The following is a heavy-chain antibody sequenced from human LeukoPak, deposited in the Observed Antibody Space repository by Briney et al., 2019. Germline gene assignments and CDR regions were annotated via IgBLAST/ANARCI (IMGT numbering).Heavy chain of an antibody. CDR1: GGTFSSYA. Sequence: GASVKVSCKASGGTFSSYAISWVRQAPGQGLEWMGGIIPIFGTANYAQKFQGRVTITADESTSTAYMELSSLRSEDTAVYYCARGGGYCTNGVCYFGTFDYWGQGTLVTVSS. CDR3: ARGGGYCTNGVCYFGTFDY. J-gene: IGHJ4*02. D-gene: IGHD2-8*01. V-gene: IGHV1-69*13. CDR2: IIPIFGTA.